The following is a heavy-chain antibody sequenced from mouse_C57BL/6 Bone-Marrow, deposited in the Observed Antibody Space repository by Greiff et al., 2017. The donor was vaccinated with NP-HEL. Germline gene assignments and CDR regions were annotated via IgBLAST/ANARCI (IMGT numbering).Heavy chain of an antibody. Sequence: EVMLVESGGGLVKPGGSLKLSCAASGFTFSSYAMSWVRQTPEKRLEWVATISDGGSYTYYPDNVKGRFTISRDNAKNNLYLQMSHLKSEDTAMYYCARGDSKRFAYWGQGTLVTVSA. CDR1: GFTFSSYA. D-gene: IGHD2-5*01. J-gene: IGHJ3*01. CDR2: ISDGGSYT. CDR3: ARGDSKRFAY. V-gene: IGHV5-4*03.